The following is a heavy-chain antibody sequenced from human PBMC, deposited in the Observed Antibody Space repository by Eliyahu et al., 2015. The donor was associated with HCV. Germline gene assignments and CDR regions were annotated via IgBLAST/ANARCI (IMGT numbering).Heavy chain of an antibody. CDR3: TRGGQYRGSCYPPNDDDH. D-gene: IGHD3-22*01. Sequence: QVQLVESGGGVVQPGRSLKLSCAASGFTFSCYAMHWVRQAPGKGLEWVAFISNDESKKYYADSLKGRFTISRDNSKNTLYLQMDSLRAEDTAIYYCTRGGQYRGSCYPPNDDDHWGQGTLVTVSS. CDR1: GFTFSCYA. CDR2: ISNDESKK. V-gene: IGHV3-30-3*01. J-gene: IGHJ5*02.